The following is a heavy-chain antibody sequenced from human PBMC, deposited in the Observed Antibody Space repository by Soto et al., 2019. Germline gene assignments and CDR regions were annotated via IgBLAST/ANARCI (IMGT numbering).Heavy chain of an antibody. CDR1: GFTFSSYG. CDR2: IWYDGSNK. V-gene: IGHV3-33*01. CDR3: ARDVYYGSGSYYHPGGMDV. Sequence: GGSLRLSCAASGFTFSSYGMHWVRQAPGKGLEWVAVIWYDGSNKYYADSVKGRFTISRDNSKNTLYLQMNSLRAEDTAVYYCARDVYYGSGSYYHPGGMDVWGQGTTVTVSS. J-gene: IGHJ6*02. D-gene: IGHD3-10*01.